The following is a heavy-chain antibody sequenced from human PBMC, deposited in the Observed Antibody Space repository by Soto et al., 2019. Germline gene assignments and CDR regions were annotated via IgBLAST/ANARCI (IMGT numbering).Heavy chain of an antibody. V-gene: IGHV3-74*01. Sequence: GGSLRLSCAASGFTFSSYWMHRVRQAPGKGLVWVSRINSDGSSTSYADSVKGRFTISRDNAKNTLYLQMNSLRAEDTAVYYCARDRRFSRGAGYYYGMDVWGQGTTVTVSS. J-gene: IGHJ6*02. D-gene: IGHD3-10*01. CDR2: INSDGSST. CDR1: GFTFSSYW. CDR3: ARDRRFSRGAGYYYGMDV.